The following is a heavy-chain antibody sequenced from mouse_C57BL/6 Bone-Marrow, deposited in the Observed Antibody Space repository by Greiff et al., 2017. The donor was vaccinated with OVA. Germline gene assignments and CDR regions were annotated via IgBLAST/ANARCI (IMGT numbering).Heavy chain of an antibody. CDR2: IDPETGGT. CDR3: TRGVYGSSYGYAMDY. CDR1: GYTFTDYE. Sequence: VQLQQSGAELVRPGASVTLSCKASGYTFTDYEMHWVKQTPVHGLEWIGAIDPETGGTAYNQKFKGKAILTADKSSSTAYMELRSLTSEDSAVYYCTRGVYGSSYGYAMDYWGQGTSVTVSS. J-gene: IGHJ4*01. D-gene: IGHD1-1*01. V-gene: IGHV1-15*01.